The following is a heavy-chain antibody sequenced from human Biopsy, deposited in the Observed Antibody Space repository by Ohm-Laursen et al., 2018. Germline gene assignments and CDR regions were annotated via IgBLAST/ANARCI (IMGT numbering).Heavy chain of an antibody. D-gene: IGHD2-15*01. CDR3: ARRGSGGRSFDH. CDR2: ISDSGST. CDR1: DSSVSHDYF. J-gene: IGHJ4*02. Sequence: SETLSLTCSVSDSSVSHDYFWTWIRQPPGKGPEWIGDISDSGSTNYKPSLKSRVIISVDTSKNQFSLNLSSVTAADTAVYYCARRGSGGRSFDHWGQGTLVAVSS. V-gene: IGHV4-59*08.